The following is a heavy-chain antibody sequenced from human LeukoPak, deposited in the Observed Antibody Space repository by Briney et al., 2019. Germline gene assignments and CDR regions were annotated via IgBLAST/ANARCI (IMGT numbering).Heavy chain of an antibody. CDR2: IYYSGST. J-gene: IGHJ4*02. V-gene: IGHV4-31*03. Sequence: MPSETLSLTCTVSGGSISGYYWSWIRQHPGKGLEWIGYIYYSGSTYYNPSLKSRVTISVDTSKNQFSLKLSSVTAADTAVYYCARVVYGDYRFDYWGQGTLVTVSS. D-gene: IGHD4-17*01. CDR3: ARVVYGDYRFDY. CDR1: GGSISGYY.